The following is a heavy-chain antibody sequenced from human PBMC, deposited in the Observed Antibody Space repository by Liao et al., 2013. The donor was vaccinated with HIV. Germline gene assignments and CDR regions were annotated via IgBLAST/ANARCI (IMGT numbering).Heavy chain of an antibody. J-gene: IGHJ4*02. V-gene: IGHV4-39*07. D-gene: IGHD6-13*01. Sequence: QLQLHESGPRLVKASETLSLTCTVSGGSIRSTTSYWGWIRQHPGKGLEWLGSISYSGTTNYNPSLKSRVTISVDTSKNQFSLKLSSVTAADTAVYYCAGGVWGGYFDYWGQGTLVTVSS. CDR1: GGSIRSTTSY. CDR2: ISYSGTT. CDR3: AGGVWGGYFDY.